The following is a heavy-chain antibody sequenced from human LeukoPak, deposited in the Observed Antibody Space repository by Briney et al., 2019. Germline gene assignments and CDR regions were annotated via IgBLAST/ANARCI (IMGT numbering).Heavy chain of an antibody. D-gene: IGHD6-13*01. CDR1: RFTFRNYA. CDR3: ARVHVAAAGTYGYYYYMDV. Sequence: PGGSLRLSCAASRFTFRNYAMHWVRQAPGKGLEWISSISSSSSYIYYADSVKGRFTISRDNSKNTLYLQMNSLRAEDTAVYYCARVHVAAAGTYGYYYYMDVWGKGTTVTVSS. CDR2: ISSSSSYI. V-gene: IGHV3-21*01. J-gene: IGHJ6*03.